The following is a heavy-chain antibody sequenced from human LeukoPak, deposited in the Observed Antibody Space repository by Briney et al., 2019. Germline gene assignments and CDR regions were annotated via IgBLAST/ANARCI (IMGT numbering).Heavy chain of an antibody. CDR2: INYSGST. J-gene: IGHJ4*02. D-gene: IGHD3-22*01. V-gene: IGHV4-39*07. CDR3: ARGGDYYDSSGPHY. Sequence: SETLSLTCTVSGGSISSSSYYWGWIRQPPGKGLEWIGSINYSGSTYYNPSLMSRVTISVDTSKNQFSLKLNSVTAADTAVYYCARGGDYYDSSGPHYWGQGTLVTVSS. CDR1: GGSISSSSYY.